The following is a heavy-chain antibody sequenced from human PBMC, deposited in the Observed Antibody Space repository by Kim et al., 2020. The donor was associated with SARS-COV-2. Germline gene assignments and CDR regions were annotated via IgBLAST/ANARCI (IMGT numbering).Heavy chain of an antibody. J-gene: IGHJ4*02. D-gene: IGHD6-19*01. CDR2: T. Sequence: TKYSQKFQGVVTITRDTSASTAYMELSSLRSEDTAVYYCARGSSDSIDYWGQGTLVNVSS. CDR3: ARGSSDSIDY. V-gene: IGHV1-3*01.